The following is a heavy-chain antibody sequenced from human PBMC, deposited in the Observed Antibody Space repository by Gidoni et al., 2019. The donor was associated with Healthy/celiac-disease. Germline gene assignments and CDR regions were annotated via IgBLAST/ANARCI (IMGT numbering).Heavy chain of an antibody. CDR1: GGTFSSYA. Sequence: QVQLVQSGAEVKKPGSSVKVSCKASGGTFSSYAISWVRQAPGQGLEWMGGIIPIFGTANYAQKFQGRVTITADESTSTAYMELSSLRSEDTAVYYCARYRQGVYSYYYYGMDVWGQGTTVTVSS. J-gene: IGHJ6*02. CDR2: IIPIFGTA. V-gene: IGHV1-69*01. D-gene: IGHD6-13*01. CDR3: ARYRQGVYSYYYYGMDV.